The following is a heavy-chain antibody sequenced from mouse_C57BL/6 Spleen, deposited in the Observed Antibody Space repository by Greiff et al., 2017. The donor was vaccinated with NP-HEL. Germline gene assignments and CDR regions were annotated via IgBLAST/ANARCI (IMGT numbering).Heavy chain of an antibody. CDR1: GFTFSDYG. V-gene: IGHV5-17*01. Sequence: DVMLVESGGGLVKPGGSLKLSCAASGFTFSDYGMHWVRQAPEKGLEWVAYISSGSSTIYYADTVKGRFTISRDNAKNTLFLQMTSRRSEDTAMYYCARPDITTEEYFDVWGTGTTVTVSS. J-gene: IGHJ1*03. CDR3: ARPDITTEEYFDV. D-gene: IGHD1-1*01. CDR2: ISSGSSTI.